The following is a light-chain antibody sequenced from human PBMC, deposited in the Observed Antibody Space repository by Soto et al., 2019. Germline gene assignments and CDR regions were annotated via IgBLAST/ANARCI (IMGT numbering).Light chain of an antibody. CDR2: LNSDGSH. CDR3: QTWDTGAVI. CDR1: SGHSSYA. Sequence: QLVLTQSPSASASLGASVKFTCTLSSGHSSYAIAWHQQQPEKGPRYLMKLNSDGSHNKGDGIPDRFSGSSSGAERYLTISSLQSEDEADYYSQTWDTGAVIFGGGTQLTVL. J-gene: IGLJ7*01. V-gene: IGLV4-69*01.